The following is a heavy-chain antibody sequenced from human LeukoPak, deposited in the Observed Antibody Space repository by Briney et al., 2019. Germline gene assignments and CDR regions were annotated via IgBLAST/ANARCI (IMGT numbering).Heavy chain of an antibody. CDR2: ISGSGGST. CDR1: GFTFDDYG. Sequence: PGGSLRLSCAASGFTFDDYGMSWVRQAPGKGLEWVSAISGSGGSTYYADSVKGRFTISRDNSKNTLYLQMNSLRAEDTAVYYCAKDVRGYSYGHLDYWGQGTLVTVSS. J-gene: IGHJ4*02. V-gene: IGHV3-23*01. D-gene: IGHD5-18*01. CDR3: AKDVRGYSYGHLDY.